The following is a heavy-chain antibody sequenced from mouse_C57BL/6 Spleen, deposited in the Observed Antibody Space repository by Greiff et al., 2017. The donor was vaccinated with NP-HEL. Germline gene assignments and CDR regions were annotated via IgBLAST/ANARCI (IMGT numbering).Heavy chain of an antibody. CDR2: IDPNSGGT. D-gene: IGHD2-1*01. J-gene: IGHJ3*01. CDR3: ARSPSKWYLVAGFAY. Sequence: VQLQQPGAELVKPGASVKLSSKASGYTFTSYWMHWVKQRPGRGLEWIGRIDPNSGGTKYNEKFKSKATLTVDKPSSTAYMQLSSLTSEDSAVYDCARSPSKWYLVAGFAYWGQGTLVTVSA. V-gene: IGHV1-62-3*01. CDR1: GYTFTSYW.